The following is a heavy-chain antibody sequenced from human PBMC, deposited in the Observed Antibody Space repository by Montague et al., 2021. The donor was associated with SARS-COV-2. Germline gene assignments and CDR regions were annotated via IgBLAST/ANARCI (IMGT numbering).Heavy chain of an antibody. CDR3: ARDLRIYYYYGMDV. Sequence: SVKVSCKASGGTFSSYAISWVRQAPGQGLEWMGGIIPIFSTANYAQKFQGRVTITADKSTSTAYTELSSLRSEDTAVYYCARDLRIYYYYGMDVWGQGTTVTVSS. CDR1: GGTFSSYA. CDR2: IIPIFSTA. J-gene: IGHJ6*02. V-gene: IGHV1-69*06.